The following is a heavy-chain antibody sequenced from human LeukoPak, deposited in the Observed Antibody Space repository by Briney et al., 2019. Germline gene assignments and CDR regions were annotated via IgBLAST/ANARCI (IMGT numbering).Heavy chain of an antibody. CDR2: ISYDGSKK. CDR1: GFTFSSYA. D-gene: IGHD3-3*01. CDR3: ARGGDFWSGYKTHEYGLDV. V-gene: IGHV3-30-3*01. J-gene: IGHJ6*02. Sequence: GRSLRLSCAASGFTFSSYAMHWVRQAPGKGLEWVADISYDGSKKYHADSVKGRFTISRDNSNKMQYLEMDSLRADDTAVYYCARGGDFWSGYKTHEYGLDVWGQGTTVTVSS.